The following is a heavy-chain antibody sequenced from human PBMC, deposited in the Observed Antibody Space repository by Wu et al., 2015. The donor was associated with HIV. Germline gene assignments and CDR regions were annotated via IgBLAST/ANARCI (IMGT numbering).Heavy chain of an antibody. V-gene: IGHV1-2*02. CDR2: INPNSGGT. CDR1: GYTFTGYY. CDR3: ARDISVGVDTAMEGDY. J-gene: IGHJ4*02. Sequence: QVQLVQSGAEVKKPGASVKVSCKASGYTFTGYYMHWVRQAPGQGLEWMGWINPNSGGTNYAQKFQSRVTMTRDTSISTAYMELSRLRSDDTAVYYCARDISVGVDTAMEGDYWGQGTLVTVSS. D-gene: IGHD5-18*01.